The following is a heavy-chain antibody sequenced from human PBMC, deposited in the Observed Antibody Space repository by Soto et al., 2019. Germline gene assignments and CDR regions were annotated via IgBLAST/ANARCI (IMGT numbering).Heavy chain of an antibody. D-gene: IGHD3-10*01. CDR1: AFTFSSYA. Sequence: GGSLRLSCAASAFTFSSYAMSWVRQAPGKGLEWVSVISGSGVSTNYADSVKGRFTIARDNSKNTLYLQMNSLRAEDTAVYFCARDFHYYSSGSYYSGSFDYWGQGTLVTVSS. J-gene: IGHJ4*02. CDR3: ARDFHYYSSGSYYSGSFDY. CDR2: ISGSGVST. V-gene: IGHV3-23*01.